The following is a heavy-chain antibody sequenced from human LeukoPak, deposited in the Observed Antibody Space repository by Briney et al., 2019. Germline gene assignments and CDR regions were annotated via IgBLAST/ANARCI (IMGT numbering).Heavy chain of an antibody. D-gene: IGHD3-22*01. Sequence: ASVKVSCKASGYTFTSYGISWVRQAPGQGPEWMGWISAYNGNTNYAQKVQGRVTMTTDTSTSTAYMELRSLRSDDTAVYYCARVSYYDSSGYYPWGQGTLVTVSS. J-gene: IGHJ5*02. V-gene: IGHV1-18*01. CDR3: ARVSYYDSSGYYP. CDR1: GYTFTSYG. CDR2: ISAYNGNT.